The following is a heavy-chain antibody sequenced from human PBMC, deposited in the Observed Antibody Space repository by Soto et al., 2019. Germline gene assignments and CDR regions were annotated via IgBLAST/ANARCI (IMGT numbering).Heavy chain of an antibody. J-gene: IGHJ6*02. D-gene: IGHD4-17*01. CDR3: ARPTDYHYGMQV. CDR2: IYPHDSDT. Sequence: GESLKISCKGSGYNFHTYWIAWVRQMPGKGLEWMGFIYPHDSDTRYSPSFRGQVTISADKSIITAYLQWTSLKASDTAIYFCARPTDYHYGMQVWGQGTTVTVSS. CDR1: GYNFHTYW. V-gene: IGHV5-51*01.